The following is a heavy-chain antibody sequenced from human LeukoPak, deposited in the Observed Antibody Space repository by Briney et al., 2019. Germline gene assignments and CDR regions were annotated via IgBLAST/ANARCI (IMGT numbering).Heavy chain of an antibody. CDR3: ARDLNYYDSSGYRRVYFQH. V-gene: IGHV3-66*02. J-gene: IGHJ1*01. D-gene: IGHD3-22*01. CDR2: IYSGGST. Sequence: GGSLRLSCAASGFTVSSNYMSWVRQAPGKGLEWVSVIYSGGSTYYADSVKGRFTISRDNSKSTLYLQMNSLRAEDTAVYYCARDLNYYDSSGYRRVYFQHWGQGTLVTVSS. CDR1: GFTVSSNY.